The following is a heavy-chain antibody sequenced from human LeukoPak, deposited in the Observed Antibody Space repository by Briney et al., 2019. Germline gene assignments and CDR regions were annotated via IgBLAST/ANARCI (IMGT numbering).Heavy chain of an antibody. CDR3: ARDRDIDIVLTYAFDI. V-gene: IGHV1-69*13. Sequence: SVKVSCKASGGTFSSYAISWVRQAPGQGLEWMGGIIPIFGTANYAQKFQGRVTITADESTSTAYMELSSLRSEDTAVYYCARDRDIDIVLTYAFDIWGQGTMVTVSS. D-gene: IGHD2-8*01. CDR2: IIPIFGTA. J-gene: IGHJ3*02. CDR1: GGTFSSYA.